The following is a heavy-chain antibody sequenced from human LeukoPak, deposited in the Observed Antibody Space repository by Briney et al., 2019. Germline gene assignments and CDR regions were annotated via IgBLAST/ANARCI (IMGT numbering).Heavy chain of an antibody. Sequence: GGSLRLSCAASGFTFSSYWMHWVRQAPGQGLVWVSRMNSEGSTTAYADSVKGRFIISRDNAKNTLYLQMNSLRADDTAVYYCARSRDGRGDYWGQGTLVTVSS. CDR2: MNSEGSTT. J-gene: IGHJ4*02. CDR3: ARSRDGRGDY. V-gene: IGHV3-74*01. CDR1: GFTFSSYW. D-gene: IGHD5-24*01.